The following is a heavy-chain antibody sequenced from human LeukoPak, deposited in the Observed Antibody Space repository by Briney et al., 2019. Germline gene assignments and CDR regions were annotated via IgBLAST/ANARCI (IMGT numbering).Heavy chain of an antibody. CDR1: GYTFTGYY. CDR2: INPNSGGT. D-gene: IGHD3-22*01. V-gene: IGHV1-2*02. CDR3: ARVRPDSSGYYLNY. Sequence: ASVKVSCKASGYTFTGYYMYWVRQAPGQGLEWMGWINPNSGGTNYAQKFQGRVTMTRDTSISTAYMELSRLRSDDTAVYYCARVRPDSSGYYLNYWGQGTLVTVS. J-gene: IGHJ4*02.